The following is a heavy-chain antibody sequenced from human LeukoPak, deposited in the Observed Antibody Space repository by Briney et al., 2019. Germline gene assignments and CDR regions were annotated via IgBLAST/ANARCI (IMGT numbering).Heavy chain of an antibody. CDR1: GGSISSYY. Sequence: SETLSLTCTVSGGSISSYYWSWIRQPAGKGLEWIGRIYTSGSTNYNPSLKSRVTMSVDTSKNQFSLKLSSVTAADTAVYYCARDPGYYDSSGYYFRPYYFDYWGQGTLVTVSS. J-gene: IGHJ4*02. V-gene: IGHV4-4*07. CDR2: IYTSGST. CDR3: ARDPGYYDSSGYYFRPYYFDY. D-gene: IGHD3-22*01.